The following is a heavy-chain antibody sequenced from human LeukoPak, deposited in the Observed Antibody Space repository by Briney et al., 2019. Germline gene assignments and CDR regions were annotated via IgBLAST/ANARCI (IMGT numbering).Heavy chain of an antibody. D-gene: IGHD6-19*01. CDR3: VKVSQQWLLQTYSDC. V-gene: IGHV3-64D*06. CDR2: ISSDGVST. Sequence: GGSLRLSCSASGFIFRTYGMHWVRQAPGKGMEYVSSISSDGVSTYYADSVKGRLTISRDNSKSTLYLQMSSLRAEDTAVYYCVKVSQQWLLQTYSDCWGQGTLVTVSS. CDR1: GFIFRTYG. J-gene: IGHJ4*02.